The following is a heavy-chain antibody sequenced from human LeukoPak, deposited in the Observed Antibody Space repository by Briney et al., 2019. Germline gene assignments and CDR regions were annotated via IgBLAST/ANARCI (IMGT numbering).Heavy chain of an antibody. D-gene: IGHD3-22*01. CDR1: GFTFSTYD. CDR3: ARAGQWFSDAFDI. Sequence: PGGSLRLSCAASGFTFSTYDMHWVRQATGKGLEWVSGIGTAYDTHYPDSVKGRFTISRENAKNSFYLQMNSLTVGDTAAYYCARAGQWFSDAFDIWGQGTMVTVSS. V-gene: IGHV3-13*01. J-gene: IGHJ3*02. CDR2: IGTAYDT.